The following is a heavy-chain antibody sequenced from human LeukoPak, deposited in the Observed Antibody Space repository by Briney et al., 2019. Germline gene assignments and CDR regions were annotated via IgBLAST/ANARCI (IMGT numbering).Heavy chain of an antibody. V-gene: IGHV1-2*02. CDR2: ISPNSGGT. CDR3: TVWFGELTQ. CDR1: GYTFTDYD. D-gene: IGHD3-10*01. J-gene: IGHJ4*02. Sequence: ASVKVSCKASGYTFTDYDIHWVRQAPGQGLKWMGWISPNSGGTNYAQKFQGRVTMTRDTSITTAYMELSRLRSDDTAMYYCTVWFGELTQWGQGTLVTVSS.